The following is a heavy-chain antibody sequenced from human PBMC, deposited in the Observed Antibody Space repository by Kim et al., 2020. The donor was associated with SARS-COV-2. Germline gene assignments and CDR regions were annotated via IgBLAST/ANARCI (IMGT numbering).Heavy chain of an antibody. D-gene: IGHD2-2*01. CDR1: GFTFSSYS. J-gene: IGHJ6*02. CDR2: ISSSSSTI. V-gene: IGHV3-48*02. Sequence: GGSLRLSCAASGFTFSSYSMNWVRQAPGKGLEWVSYISSSSSTIYYADSVKGRFTISRDNAKNSLYLQMNSLRDEDTAVYYCARDMVVVVPAAIWDGMDVWGQGTTVTVSS. CDR3: ARDMVVVVPAAIWDGMDV.